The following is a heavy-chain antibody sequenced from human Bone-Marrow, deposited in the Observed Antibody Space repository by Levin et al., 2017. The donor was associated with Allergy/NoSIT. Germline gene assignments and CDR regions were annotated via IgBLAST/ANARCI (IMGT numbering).Heavy chain of an antibody. CDR1: GGSVSSGSHH. D-gene: IGHD2-2*01. J-gene: IGHJ6*02. Sequence: SETLSLTCTVSGGSVSSGSHHWSWIRQPPGRGLEWIGCIHYSGSTKYNPSLKSRVTIAVDTSKNQASLKLSSVTAADTAIYYCARDRVIPATGGNYYDYGMDVWGQGTTVTVSS. CDR2: IHYSGST. CDR3: ARDRVIPATGGNYYDYGMDV. V-gene: IGHV4-61*01.